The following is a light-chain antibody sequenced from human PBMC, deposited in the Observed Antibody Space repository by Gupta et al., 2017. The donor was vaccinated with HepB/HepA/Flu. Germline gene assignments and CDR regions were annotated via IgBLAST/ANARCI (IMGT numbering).Light chain of an antibody. Sequence: DSVMTQSPDSLAVALGAGAPINCKSSQSVFYSSNNKNYLVWYQQKPGQSPKLLIYWASTRGSGVPDRFSGSGSGTDFTLTISSLQAEDVAVYYCQQYYGTPYTFGQGTKLEIK. CDR2: WAS. CDR3: QQYYGTPYT. J-gene: IGKJ2*01. CDR1: QSVFYSSNNKNY. V-gene: IGKV4-1*01.